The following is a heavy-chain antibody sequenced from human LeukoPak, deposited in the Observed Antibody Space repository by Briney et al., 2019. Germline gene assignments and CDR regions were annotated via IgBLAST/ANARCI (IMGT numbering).Heavy chain of an antibody. J-gene: IGHJ4*02. Sequence: ASVKVSCKASGYTFTGYYMHWVRQAPGQGLEWMGWINPNSGGTNYAQKFQGRVTMTRDTSISTAYMELSRLRSDDTAVYYCARGRPSHSGYDFDYWGQGTLVTVSS. CDR3: ARGRPSHSGYDFDY. D-gene: IGHD5-12*01. V-gene: IGHV1-2*02. CDR2: INPNSGGT. CDR1: GYTFTGYY.